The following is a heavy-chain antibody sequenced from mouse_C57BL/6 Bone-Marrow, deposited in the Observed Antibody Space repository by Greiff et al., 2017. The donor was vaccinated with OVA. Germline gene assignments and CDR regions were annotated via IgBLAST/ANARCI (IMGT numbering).Heavy chain of an antibody. J-gene: IGHJ3*01. D-gene: IGHD3-2*02. CDR1: GFTFSSYA. V-gene: IGHV5-4*01. CDR3: AREGQLRLLAY. Sequence: EVMLVESGGGLVKPGGSLKLSCAASGFTFSSYAMSWVRQTPEKRLEWVATISDGGSYTYYPDNVKGRFTISRDNAKNNLYLQMSHLKSEDTAMYYCAREGQLRLLAYWGKGTLVTVSA. CDR2: ISDGGSYT.